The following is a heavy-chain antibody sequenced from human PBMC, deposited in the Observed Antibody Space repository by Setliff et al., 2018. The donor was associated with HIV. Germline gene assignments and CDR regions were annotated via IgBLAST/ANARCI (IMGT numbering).Heavy chain of an antibody. CDR3: ARGQLGRQGYCSSTSCYYYYYMDV. D-gene: IGHD2-2*01. CDR2: INPNNGGT. V-gene: IGHV1-2*02. J-gene: IGHJ6*03. CDR1: GYTFTGYY. Sequence: ASVKVFCKASGYTFTGYYMHWVRQAPGQGLEWMGWINPNNGGTNYAQKLQGRVTMTTDTSTSTAYMELRSLRSDDAAVYYCARGQLGRQGYCSSTSCYYYYYMDVWGKGTTVTVSS.